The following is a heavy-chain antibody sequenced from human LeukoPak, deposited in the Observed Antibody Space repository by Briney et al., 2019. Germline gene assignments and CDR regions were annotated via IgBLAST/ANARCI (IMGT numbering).Heavy chain of an antibody. CDR2: INHSGST. V-gene: IGHV4-34*01. D-gene: IGHD3-22*01. Sequence: SETLSLTCAVYGGSLSGFFWSWVPPPPGKGLEWIGEINHSGSTNYNPSLKRRVTVSVDTPKNQVSVKLTSVTAEDTAVYYCARASSFDKSTRYDLSWFDPWGQGTLVTVSS. CDR1: GGSLSGFF. CDR3: ARASSFDKSTRYDLSWFDP. J-gene: IGHJ5*02.